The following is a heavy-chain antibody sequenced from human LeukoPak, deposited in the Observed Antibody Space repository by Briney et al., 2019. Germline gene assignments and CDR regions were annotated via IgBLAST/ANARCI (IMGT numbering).Heavy chain of an antibody. J-gene: IGHJ4*02. CDR1: GGSFSGYY. CDR3: ARSKRDTMIVVVTPFDY. V-gene: IGHV4-34*01. D-gene: IGHD3-22*01. Sequence: SETLSLTCAVYGGSFSGYYWSWIRQPPGKGLEWIGEINHSGSTNYNPSLKSRVTISVDTSKNLFSLKLSSVTAADTAVYYCARSKRDTMIVVVTPFDYWGQGTLVTVSS. CDR2: INHSGST.